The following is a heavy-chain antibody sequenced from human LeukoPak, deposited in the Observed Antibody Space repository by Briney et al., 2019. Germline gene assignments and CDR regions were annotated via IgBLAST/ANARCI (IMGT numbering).Heavy chain of an antibody. CDR3: AREGSGYYYGMDV. J-gene: IGHJ6*02. Sequence: GGSLRLSCAASGFTFSSYSMIWVRQAPGKGLEWVSSISSSSSYIYYADSVKGRFTISRDNAKNSLYLQMNSLRAEDTAVYYCAREGSGYYYGMDVWGQGTTVTVSS. CDR2: ISSSSSYI. D-gene: IGHD3-10*01. V-gene: IGHV3-21*01. CDR1: GFTFSSYS.